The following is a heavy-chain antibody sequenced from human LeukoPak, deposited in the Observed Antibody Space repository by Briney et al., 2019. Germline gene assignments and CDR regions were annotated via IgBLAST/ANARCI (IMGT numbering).Heavy chain of an antibody. CDR1: GGSFSGYY. J-gene: IGHJ5*02. CDR3: ARLGPNWFDP. CDR2: INHSGST. D-gene: IGHD3-16*01. Sequence: PSETLPLTCAVYGGSFSGYYWSWIRQPPGKGLEWIGEINHSGSTNYNPSLKSRVTISVDASKNQFSLKLSSVTAADTAVYYCARLGPNWFDPWGQGTLVTVSS. V-gene: IGHV4-34*01.